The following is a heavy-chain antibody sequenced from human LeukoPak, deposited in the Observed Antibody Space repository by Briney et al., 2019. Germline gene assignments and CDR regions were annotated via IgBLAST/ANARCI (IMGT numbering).Heavy chain of an antibody. V-gene: IGHV3-30*02. J-gene: IGHJ3*02. CDR1: GFTFSRYG. CDR2: IHYDGSNQ. Sequence: GGSLRLSCAASGFTFSRYGMHWVRQAPGKGLEWVAFIHYDGSNQYYADSVKGRFTISRDNSKNALYLQMNSLRAEDTAVYYCAKGYCSGGSCANIYAFDIWGQGTMVTVSS. D-gene: IGHD2-15*01. CDR3: AKGYCSGGSCANIYAFDI.